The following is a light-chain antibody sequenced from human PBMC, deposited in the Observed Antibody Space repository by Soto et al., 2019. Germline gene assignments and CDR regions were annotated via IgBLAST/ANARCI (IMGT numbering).Light chain of an antibody. CDR2: DVS. CDR1: SSDVGGYNY. V-gene: IGLV2-14*01. Sequence: QSALTQPASVSGSPGQSITISCTGTSSDVGGYNYVSWYQQYPGKAPKLMIYDVSNRPSGVSNRFSGSKSGNTASLTISGIQAEDKSDYYCSSYTGSSTYVFGTGTKVTVL. CDR3: SSYTGSSTYV. J-gene: IGLJ1*01.